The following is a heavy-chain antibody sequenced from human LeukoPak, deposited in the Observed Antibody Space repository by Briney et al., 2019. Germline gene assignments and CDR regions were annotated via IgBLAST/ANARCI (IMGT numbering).Heavy chain of an antibody. V-gene: IGHV4-38-2*02. CDR1: GYSISSGYY. Sequence: SETLSLTCTVSGYSISSGYYWGWIRQPPGKGLEWIGYIYYSGSTNYNPSLKSRVTISVDTSKNQFSLKLSSVTAADTAVYYCARTGSQSGSYYGYYFDYWGQGTLVTVSS. CDR3: ARTGSQSGSYYGYYFDY. D-gene: IGHD1-26*01. CDR2: IYYSGST. J-gene: IGHJ4*02.